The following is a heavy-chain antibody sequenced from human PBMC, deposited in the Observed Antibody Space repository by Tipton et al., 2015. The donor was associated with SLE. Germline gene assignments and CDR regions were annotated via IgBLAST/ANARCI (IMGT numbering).Heavy chain of an antibody. Sequence: TLSLTCTISGGSISSHYWSWIRQPPGKGLGWIGYIYYSGSTNYNPSLKSRVTISVDTPKNQFSLKLSYVTAADTAVYYCARGAGIGVAGLCGHWGQGSLVTVSS. V-gene: IGHV4-59*11. CDR1: GGSISSHY. CDR2: IYYSGST. D-gene: IGHD6-19*01. CDR3: ARGAGIGVAGLCGH. J-gene: IGHJ1*01.